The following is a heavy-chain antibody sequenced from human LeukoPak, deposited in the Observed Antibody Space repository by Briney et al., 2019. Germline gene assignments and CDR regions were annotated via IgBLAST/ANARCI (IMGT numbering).Heavy chain of an antibody. CDR3: ARGRGILTGPDY. CDR2: INAGNGNT. Sequence: ASVKVSCKASGYTLTSYAMHWVRQAPGQRLEWMGWINAGNGNTKYSQKFQGRVTITRDTSASTAYMELSSLRSEDTAVYYCARGRGILTGPDYWGQGTLVTVSS. J-gene: IGHJ4*02. D-gene: IGHD3-9*01. CDR1: GYTLTSYA. V-gene: IGHV1-3*01.